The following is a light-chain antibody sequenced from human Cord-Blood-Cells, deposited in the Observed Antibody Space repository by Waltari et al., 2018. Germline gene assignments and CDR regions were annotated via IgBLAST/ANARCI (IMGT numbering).Light chain of an antibody. CDR2: DVS. Sequence: QSALTPPRPVSGSPGQSVTISCTGTSSDVGGYNYVSWYQQHPGNTPKLMIYDVSKRPSGVPDRFSGSKSGNTASLTISGLQAEDEADYYCCSYAGSYTGVFGTGTKVTVL. J-gene: IGLJ1*01. V-gene: IGLV2-11*01. CDR1: SSDVGGYNY. CDR3: CSYAGSYTGV.